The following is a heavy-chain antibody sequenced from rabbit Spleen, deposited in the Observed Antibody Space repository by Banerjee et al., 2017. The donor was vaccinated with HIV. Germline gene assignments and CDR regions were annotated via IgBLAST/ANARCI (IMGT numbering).Heavy chain of an antibody. CDR1: GFSFSSGYD. Sequence: QEQLEESGGDLVKPEGSLTLTCTASGFSFSSGYDMCWVRQAPGKGLEWIACIATGIIGGMTYYASWAKGRFTITRSTSLNTVTLQMTSLTAADTATYFCARALYGTAGYGYASFNLWGPGTLVTVS. J-gene: IGHJ4*01. V-gene: IGHV1S45*01. CDR3: ARALYGTAGYGYASFNL. D-gene: IGHD6-1*01. CDR2: IATGIIGGMT.